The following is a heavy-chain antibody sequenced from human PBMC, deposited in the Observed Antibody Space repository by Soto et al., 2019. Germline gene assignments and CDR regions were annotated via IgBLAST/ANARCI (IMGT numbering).Heavy chain of an antibody. V-gene: IGHV4-59*01. J-gene: IGHJ4*02. D-gene: IGHD3-22*01. CDR1: GGSISSYY. CDR2: IYYSGST. Sequence: PSETLSLTCTVSGGSISSYYWSWIRQPPGKGLEWIGYIYYSGSTNYNPSLKSRVTISVDTSKNQFSLKLSSVTAADTAVYYCARAGWDYYDSSGYLPPDYWGQGTLVTVSS. CDR3: ARAGWDYYDSSGYLPPDY.